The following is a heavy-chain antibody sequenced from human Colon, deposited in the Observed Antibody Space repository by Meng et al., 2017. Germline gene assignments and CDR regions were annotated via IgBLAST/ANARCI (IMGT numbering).Heavy chain of an antibody. CDR2: ISGIGTP. CDR1: GGPISSSNW. Sequence: QVQLQESGPGLENPSGTLSLTFTVSGGPISSSNWWSWGRQSPGKGLEWVGEISGIGTPLYNPSLTSRVTISIDESKSQFSLNLRSVTAADTGVYYCARGGLTLFHSWGQGTLVTVSS. CDR3: ARGGLTLFHS. J-gene: IGHJ4*02. V-gene: IGHV4-4*02.